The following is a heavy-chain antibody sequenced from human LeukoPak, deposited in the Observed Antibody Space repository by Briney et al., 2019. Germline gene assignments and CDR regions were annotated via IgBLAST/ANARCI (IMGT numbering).Heavy chain of an antibody. CDR1: GFTFSSYS. D-gene: IGHD6-6*01. CDR2: ISSSSSTI. CDR3: AREQLEGFDY. V-gene: IGHV3-48*04. Sequence: GGSLRVSCAASGFTFSSYSMNWVRQAPGKGMEWVSYISSSSSTIYYADSVKGRFTISRDNAKNSVYLQMNSLRAEDTAVYYCAREQLEGFDYWGQGTLITVSS. J-gene: IGHJ4*02.